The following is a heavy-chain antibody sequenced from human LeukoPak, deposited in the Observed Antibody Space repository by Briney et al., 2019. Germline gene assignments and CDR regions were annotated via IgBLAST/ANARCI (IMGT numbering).Heavy chain of an antibody. CDR1: GFTFSSYA. CDR2: ITGSGGST. J-gene: IGHJ4*02. Sequence: GGSLRLSCAASGFTFSSYAMSWVRQAPGKGLEWVSGITGSGGSTYYADSVRGRFTISRDTSKNTLYLQMSSLRAEDTAIYYCAKGLYHYYGSGSYTLDYWGQGTQVTVSS. V-gene: IGHV3-23*01. D-gene: IGHD3-10*01. CDR3: AKGLYHYYGSGSYTLDY.